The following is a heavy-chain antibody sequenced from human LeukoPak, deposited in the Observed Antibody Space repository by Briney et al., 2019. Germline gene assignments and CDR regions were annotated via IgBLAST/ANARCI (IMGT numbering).Heavy chain of an antibody. D-gene: IGHD2-15*01. V-gene: IGHV1-24*01. J-gene: IGHJ4*02. Sequence: GASVKVSCKVSGYTLTELFMHWVRQAPGKGLEWMGGFDPEDGETIYAQKFQGRVTMTEDTSTDTAYMELSSLRSEDTAVYYCATAGYCSGGSCSYYFDYWGQGTLVTVSS. CDR2: FDPEDGET. CDR3: ATAGYCSGGSCSYYFDY. CDR1: GYTLTELF.